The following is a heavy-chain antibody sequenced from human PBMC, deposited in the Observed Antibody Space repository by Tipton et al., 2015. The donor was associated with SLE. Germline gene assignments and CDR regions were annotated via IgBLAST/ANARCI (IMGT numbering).Heavy chain of an antibody. CDR1: GFTFSSYW. D-gene: IGHD1-20*01. Sequence: SLRLSCAASGFTFSSYWMHWVRQAPGKGLVWVSRIRSDGTSTSYADSVQGRFTISRDNAKSTLFLQMNSLRAEDTAVYYCAREPPITGTPFDYWGQGTLVTVSS. V-gene: IGHV3-74*01. J-gene: IGHJ4*02. CDR3: AREPPITGTPFDY. CDR2: IRSDGTST.